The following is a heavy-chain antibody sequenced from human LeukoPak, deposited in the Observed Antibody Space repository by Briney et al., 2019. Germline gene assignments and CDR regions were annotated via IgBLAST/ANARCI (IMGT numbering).Heavy chain of an antibody. V-gene: IGHV1-18*01. CDR3: ARDYYYGSGSDYNDLYYYYYYGMDV. J-gene: IGHJ6*02. D-gene: IGHD3-10*01. CDR2: ISAYNGST. Sequence: ASVKVSCKASGYTFTSYGISWVRQAPGQGLEWMGWISAYNGSTNYAQKLQGRVTMTTDTSTSTAYMELRSLRSDDTAVYYCARDYYYGSGSDYNDLYYYYYYGMDVWGQGTTVTVSS. CDR1: GYTFTSYG.